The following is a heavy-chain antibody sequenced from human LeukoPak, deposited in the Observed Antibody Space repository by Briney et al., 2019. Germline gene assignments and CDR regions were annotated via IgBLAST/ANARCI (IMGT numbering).Heavy chain of an antibody. D-gene: IGHD6-13*01. J-gene: IGHJ4*02. Sequence: ESGPTLVNPTQTLTLTCTFSGFSLSTSGVGVGWIRQPPGKALEWLALIYWDDDKRYSPSLKSRLTITKDTSKNQVVLTMTNMDPVDTATYYCARGGPGYSSSWYLVNFDYWGQGTLVTVSS. CDR3: ARGGPGYSSSWYLVNFDY. CDR2: IYWDDDK. V-gene: IGHV2-5*02. CDR1: GFSLSTSGVG.